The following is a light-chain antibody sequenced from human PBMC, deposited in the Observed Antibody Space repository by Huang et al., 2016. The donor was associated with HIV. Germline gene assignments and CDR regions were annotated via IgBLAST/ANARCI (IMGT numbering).Light chain of an antibody. CDR2: DAS. Sequence: EIVLTQSPATLSLSPGERATLSCRASQCVSSYLAWYQQKPGQAPRLLIYDASNRATGIPVRFSGSGSGTDFTLTISSLEPEDFAVYYCQQRSNWPPMYTFGQGTKLEIK. V-gene: IGKV3-11*01. J-gene: IGKJ2*01. CDR3: QQRSNWPPMYT. CDR1: QCVSSY.